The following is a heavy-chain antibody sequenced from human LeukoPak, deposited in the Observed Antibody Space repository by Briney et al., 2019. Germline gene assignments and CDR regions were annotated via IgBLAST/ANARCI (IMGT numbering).Heavy chain of an antibody. CDR1: GDSIGSSSYC. CDR3: AREFNGSPDY. V-gene: IGHV4-39*02. D-gene: IGHD6-25*01. CDR2: ICYSGST. Sequence: SETLSLTCSVSGDSIGSSSYCWGWIRQPPGKGLEWIGTICYSGSTFYNPSLKSRVTLSVDTSKNQLLLNLRSAAAADTAMYYCAREFNGSPDYLGQGTLVTVSS. J-gene: IGHJ4*02.